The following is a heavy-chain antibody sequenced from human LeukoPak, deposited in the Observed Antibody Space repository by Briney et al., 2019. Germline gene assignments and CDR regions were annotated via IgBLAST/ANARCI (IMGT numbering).Heavy chain of an antibody. CDR1: GFTFSTYT. D-gene: IGHD3-3*01. V-gene: IGHV3-21*04. CDR2: ISSSSSYI. Sequence: GGSLRLSCAASGFTFSTYTMNWVRQAPGKGLEWVSSISSSSSYIYYADSVKGRFTISRDNAKNSLYLQMNSLRAEDTALYYCARGLDYDFWSGYYSASPAQAFDYWGQGTLVTVSS. CDR3: ARGLDYDFWSGYYSASPAQAFDY. J-gene: IGHJ4*02.